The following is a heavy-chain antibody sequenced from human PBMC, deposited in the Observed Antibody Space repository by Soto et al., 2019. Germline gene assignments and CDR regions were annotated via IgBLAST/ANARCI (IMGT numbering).Heavy chain of an antibody. CDR3: AVRYSSSSGTRYYYYYGMDV. CDR2: IIPIFGTA. Sequence: QVQLVQSGAEVKKPGSSVKVSCKASGGTFSSYAISWVRQAPGQGLEWMGGIIPIFGTANYAQKFQGRVTITADESTSTAYMELSSLRSEDTAVYYCAVRYSSSSGTRYYYYYGMDVWGQGTTVTVSS. D-gene: IGHD6-6*01. J-gene: IGHJ6*02. V-gene: IGHV1-69*01. CDR1: GGTFSSYA.